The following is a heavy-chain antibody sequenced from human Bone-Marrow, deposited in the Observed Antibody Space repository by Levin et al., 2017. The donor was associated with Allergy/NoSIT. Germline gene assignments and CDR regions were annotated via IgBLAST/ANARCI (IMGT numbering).Heavy chain of an antibody. CDR2: ISSSSSYI. J-gene: IGHJ5*02. Sequence: GGSLRLSCVASGFTFSSYMNWVRQAPGKGLEWVSSISSSSSYIYYADSVRGRFTISRDNAKNSLYLQMDGLRAEDTAVYYCAREGEAYCSGDCYSWGQGTLVTVSS. CDR1: GFTFSSY. CDR3: AREGEAYCSGDCYS. V-gene: IGHV3-21*01. D-gene: IGHD2-21*02.